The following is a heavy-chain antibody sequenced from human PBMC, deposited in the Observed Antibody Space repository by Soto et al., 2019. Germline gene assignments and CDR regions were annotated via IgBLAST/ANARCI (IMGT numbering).Heavy chain of an antibody. J-gene: IGHJ2*01. D-gene: IGHD2-2*01. V-gene: IGHV3-74*01. Sequence: EVQLVESGGGLVQPGGSLRLSCAASGFTFSSYWMHWVRQAPGKGLVWVSRINSDGSSTSYADSVKGRFTISRDNAKNTLYLEMTRLRAEDTAVDYCARGSRLSWYFDLWGRGTLVTGSS. CDR3: ARGSRLSWYFDL. CDR2: INSDGSST. CDR1: GFTFSSYW.